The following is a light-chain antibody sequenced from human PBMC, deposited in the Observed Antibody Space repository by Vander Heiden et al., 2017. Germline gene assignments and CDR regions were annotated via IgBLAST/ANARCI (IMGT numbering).Light chain of an antibody. Sequence: AIRMTQSPSSFSASTGDRVTITCRASQSISSYLAWYQQKPGKAPKLLIYAASTLQSAVPSRFSGSGSGTDFTLTISCLKSEDFATYYCQWDESDPWRFGQGTKVEIK. J-gene: IGKJ1*01. V-gene: IGKV1-8*01. CDR3: QWDESDPWR. CDR2: AAS. CDR1: QSISSY.